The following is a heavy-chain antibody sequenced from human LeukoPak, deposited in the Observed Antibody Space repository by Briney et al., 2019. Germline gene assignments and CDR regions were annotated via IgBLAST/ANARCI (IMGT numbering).Heavy chain of an antibody. CDR3: TRVDDYAFDI. D-gene: IGHD3-3*01. V-gene: IGHV3-23*01. J-gene: IGHJ3*02. CDR2: ISGSGGST. CDR1: GFTFSIYG. Sequence: GGSLRLSCAASGFTFSIYGMSWVRQTPGKGLEWVSAISGSGGSTYYADSVKGRFTISRDNAKNSLYLQMNSLRAEDTAVYYCTRVDDYAFDIWGQGTMVTVSS.